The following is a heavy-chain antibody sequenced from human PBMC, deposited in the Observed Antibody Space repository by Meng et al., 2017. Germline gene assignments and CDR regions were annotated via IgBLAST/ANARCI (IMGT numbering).Heavy chain of an antibody. J-gene: IGHJ4*02. CDR1: GGSFSGYY. V-gene: IGHV4-34*01. CDR3: ARGSAARPPYYFDY. CDR2: INHSGST. Sequence: VPVQQGGTGLVKPPETLSLTCAVYGGSFSGYYWSWIRQPPGQGLEWIGEINHSGSTNYNPSLKSRVTISVDTSKNQFSLKLSSVTAADTAVYNCARGSAARPPYYFDYWGQGTLVTVSS. D-gene: IGHD6-6*01.